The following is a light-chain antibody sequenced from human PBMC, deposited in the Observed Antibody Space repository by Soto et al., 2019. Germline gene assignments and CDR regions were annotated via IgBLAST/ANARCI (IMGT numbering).Light chain of an antibody. V-gene: IGKV1-39*01. CDR2: AAS. CDR1: HTIARY. CDR3: QQSYDTPFT. Sequence: DIQMTQSPSSLSASVGDRVTITCRANHTIARYLNWYRQRPGKAPNLLIYAASSLQSGVPSRFSGSGSGTDFTLTISSLQPEDFATYYCQQSYDTPFTFGPGTRVDVK. J-gene: IGKJ3*01.